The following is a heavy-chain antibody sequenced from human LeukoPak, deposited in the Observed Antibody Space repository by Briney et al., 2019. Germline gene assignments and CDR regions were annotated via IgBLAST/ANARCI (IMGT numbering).Heavy chain of an antibody. V-gene: IGHV3-9*01. CDR1: GFTFDDYA. CDR2: ISWNSGSI. D-gene: IGHD1-14*01. CDR3: ASHHLLT. J-gene: IGHJ5*02. Sequence: PGRSLRLSCAASGFTFDDYAMHWVRQAPGKGLEWVSGISWNSGSIGYADSVKGRFTISRDNAKNTLYLQMNSLRAEDTAVYYCASHHLLTWGQGTLVTVSS.